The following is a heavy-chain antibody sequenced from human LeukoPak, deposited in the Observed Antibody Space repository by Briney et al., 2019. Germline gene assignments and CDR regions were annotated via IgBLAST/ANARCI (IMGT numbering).Heavy chain of an antibody. Sequence: PSETLSLTCSVSGGSISSKNDYWGWIRQPPGKGLEWIGNIFYSGTTFYNPSLKSRVTISVDTSKNQFSLKLSSVTAADTAVYYCARVSGYDWESFYDYWGQGTLVTVSS. CDR2: IFYSGTT. V-gene: IGHV4-39*07. J-gene: IGHJ4*02. CDR1: GGSISSKNDY. CDR3: ARVSGYDWESFYDY. D-gene: IGHD5-12*01.